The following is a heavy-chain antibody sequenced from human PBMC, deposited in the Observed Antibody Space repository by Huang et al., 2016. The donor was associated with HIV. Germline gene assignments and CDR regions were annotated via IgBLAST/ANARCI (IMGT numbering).Heavy chain of an antibody. J-gene: IGHJ3*02. Sequence: VQLVESGGGLVKPGGSLRLSCAASGFTFSTAWMSWVRQAPGKGLEWVGRIKSKTDGGTTDYAAAVKGRFTISRDDSKNTLYLQMNTLKTEDTAVYYCTTDRDYGDYVADAFDIWGQGTMVTVSS. CDR3: TTDRDYGDYVADAFDI. V-gene: IGHV3-15*01. D-gene: IGHD4-17*01. CDR2: IKSKTDGGTT. CDR1: GFTFSTAW.